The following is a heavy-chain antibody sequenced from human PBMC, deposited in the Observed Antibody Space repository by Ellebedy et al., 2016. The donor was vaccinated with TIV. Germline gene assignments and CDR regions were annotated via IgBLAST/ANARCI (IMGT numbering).Heavy chain of an antibody. V-gene: IGHV5-51*01. CDR2: IYPGDSDT. D-gene: IGHD3-22*01. CDR3: ARPDYYDSSGYPAAFDI. J-gene: IGHJ3*02. CDR1: GYSFTSYW. Sequence: GGSLRLXXKGSGYSFTSYWIGWVRQMPGKGLEWMGIIYPGDSDTRYSPSFQGQVTISADKSISTAYLQWSSLKASDTAMYYCARPDYYDSSGYPAAFDIWGQGTMVTVSS.